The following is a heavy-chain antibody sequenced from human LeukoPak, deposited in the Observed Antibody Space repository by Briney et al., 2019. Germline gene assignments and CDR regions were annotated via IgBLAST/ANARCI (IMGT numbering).Heavy chain of an antibody. Sequence: GASVKVSCKASGGTFSSYAISWVRQAPGQGLEWMGGIIPIFGTANYAQKFQGRVTITADESTSTAYMELSSLRSEDTAVYYCATDLLSITMIVGPNWGQGTLVTVSS. CDR3: ATDLLSITMIVGPN. J-gene: IGHJ4*02. D-gene: IGHD3-22*01. CDR1: GGTFSSYA. V-gene: IGHV1-69*13. CDR2: IIPIFGTA.